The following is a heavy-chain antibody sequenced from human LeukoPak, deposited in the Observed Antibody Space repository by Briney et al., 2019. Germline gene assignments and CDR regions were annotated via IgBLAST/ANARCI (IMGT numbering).Heavy chain of an antibody. V-gene: IGHV5-51*01. CDR2: IYPGDSDT. CDR3: ARRGASSEYFHD. Sequence: PGESLKISCKGSGYTFTNYWIGWVRQMPGKGLEWMGTIYPGDSDTRYSPSFQGQVTISVDKSINTAYLHWSSLKASDTAMYYCARRGASSEYFHDWGQGTLVTVSS. J-gene: IGHJ1*01. CDR1: GYTFTNYW.